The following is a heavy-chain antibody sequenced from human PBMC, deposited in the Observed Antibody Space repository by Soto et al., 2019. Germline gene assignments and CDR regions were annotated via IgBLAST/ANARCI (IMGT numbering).Heavy chain of an antibody. Sequence: SETLSLTCTVSGDSISGPHYYWTWIRQPPGKGLEWVGYIYYTGNNFYNPALKSRVAMSVDPSTNQFSLKLASVTDADTAVYFCAREPKQNYDSSPWNGGFDSWGPGTLVTSPQ. CDR2: IYYTGNN. V-gene: IGHV4-30-4*01. CDR3: AREPKQNYDSSPWNGGFDS. CDR1: GDSISGPHYY. D-gene: IGHD3-22*01. J-gene: IGHJ4*02.